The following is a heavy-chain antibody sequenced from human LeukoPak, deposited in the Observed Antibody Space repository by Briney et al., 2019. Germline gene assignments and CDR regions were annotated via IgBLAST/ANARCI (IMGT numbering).Heavy chain of an antibody. V-gene: IGHV3-48*03. CDR1: GFTFSSYA. CDR3: ARDRRRAVQLWSPAYYFDY. CDR2: ISSRGSTI. D-gene: IGHD5-18*01. Sequence: GGSLRLSCAASGFTFSSYAMHWVRQAPGKGLEWVSYISSRGSTIYYADSVKGRFTISRDNAKNSLYLQMNSLRAEDTAVYYCARDRRRAVQLWSPAYYFDYWGQGTLVTVSS. J-gene: IGHJ4*02.